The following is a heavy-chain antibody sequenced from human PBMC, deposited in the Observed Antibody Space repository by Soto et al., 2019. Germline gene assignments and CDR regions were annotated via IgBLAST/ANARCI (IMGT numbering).Heavy chain of an antibody. CDR1: GFTFSSYG. D-gene: IGHD3-10*01. CDR2: ISYDGSNK. CDR3: AKDYRPYGSGSLGAFDI. J-gene: IGHJ3*02. V-gene: IGHV3-30*18. Sequence: PGGSLRLSCAASGFTFSSYGMHWVRQAPGKGLEWVEVISYDGSNKYYADSVKGRFTISRDNSKNSLYLQMNSLRAEDTVVYYCAKDYRPYGSGSLGAFDIWGQGTMVTVSS.